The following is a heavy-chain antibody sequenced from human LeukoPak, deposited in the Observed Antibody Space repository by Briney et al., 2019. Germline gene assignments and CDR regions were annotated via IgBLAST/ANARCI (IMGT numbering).Heavy chain of an antibody. J-gene: IGHJ4*02. V-gene: IGHV1-69*01. Sequence: ASVKVSCKASGGTFSSYAISWVRQAPGQGLEWMGGIIPIFGTANYAQEFQGRVTITADESTSTAYMELSSLRSEDTAVYYCARNYGGTRDFDYWGQGTLVTVSS. CDR1: GGTFSSYA. CDR3: ARNYGGTRDFDY. CDR2: IIPIFGTA. D-gene: IGHD4-23*01.